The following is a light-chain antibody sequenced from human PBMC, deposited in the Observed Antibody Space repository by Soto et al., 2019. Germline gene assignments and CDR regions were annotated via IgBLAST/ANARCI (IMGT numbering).Light chain of an antibody. CDR3: SSYSSTTPYV. J-gene: IGLJ1*01. Sequence: QSALTQPASVSGSPGQSITISCTGTISDVGGYNFVSWYLQHPGKAPKLMIYAVSNRPSGVSNRFSGSKSGNTASLTIYGAQPEDEDDYYCSSYSSTTPYVVGTGTKLAVL. CDR1: ISDVGGYNF. V-gene: IGLV2-14*03. CDR2: AVS.